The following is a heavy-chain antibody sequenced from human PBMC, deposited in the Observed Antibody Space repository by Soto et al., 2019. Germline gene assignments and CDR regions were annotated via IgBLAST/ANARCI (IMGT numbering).Heavy chain of an antibody. Sequence: QVQLVQSGAEVKKPGSSVKVSCKASGGTFSSYAISWVRQAPGQGLEWMGGIIPIFGTANYAQKFQGRVTITEDESTSTAYMELSSLRSEDTAVYYCARDRALEQQLVELSIYGMDVWGQGTTVTVSS. CDR3: ARDRALEQQLVELSIYGMDV. CDR1: GGTFSSYA. CDR2: IIPIFGTA. J-gene: IGHJ6*02. V-gene: IGHV1-69*01. D-gene: IGHD6-13*01.